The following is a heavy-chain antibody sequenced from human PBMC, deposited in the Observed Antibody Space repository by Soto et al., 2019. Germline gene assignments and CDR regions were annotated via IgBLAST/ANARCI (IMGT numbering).Heavy chain of an antibody. Sequence: SETLSLTCTVSGGSISSGDYYRSWIRQPPGKGLEWIGYIYYSGSTYYNPSLKSRVTISVDTSKNQFSLKLSSVTAADTAVYYCARSYCSSTSCFVGWFDPWGQGTLVTVSS. V-gene: IGHV4-30-4*01. J-gene: IGHJ5*02. CDR3: ARSYCSSTSCFVGWFDP. CDR1: GGSISSGDYY. CDR2: IYYSGST. D-gene: IGHD2-2*01.